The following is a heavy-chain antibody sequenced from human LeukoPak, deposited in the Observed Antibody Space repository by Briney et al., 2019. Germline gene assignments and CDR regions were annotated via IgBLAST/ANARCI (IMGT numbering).Heavy chain of an antibody. Sequence: GGSLRLSCAASGFTFSSYSMNWVGQAPGKGLEWVSSISSSSSYIYYADSVKGRFTISRDNAKNSLYLQMNSLRAEDTAVYYCAIYRRGNHFGEVAAFDIWGQGTMVTASS. V-gene: IGHV3-21*01. CDR3: AIYRRGNHFGEVAAFDI. D-gene: IGHD3-10*01. CDR1: GFTFSSYS. J-gene: IGHJ3*02. CDR2: ISSSSSYI.